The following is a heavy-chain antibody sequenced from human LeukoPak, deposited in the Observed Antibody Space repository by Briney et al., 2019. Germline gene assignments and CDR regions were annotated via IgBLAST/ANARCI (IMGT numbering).Heavy chain of an antibody. CDR1: GGSISSYY. CDR2: IYYTGST. D-gene: IGHD2-15*01. CDR3: ARVGDCSVDSNCYHFADWFDP. Sequence: SETLSLTCTISGGSISSYYWSWIRQPPGKGLEWIGYIYYTGSTNHNPSLKSRVTISVDTSKNQFSLKLSSVTATDTAVYYCARVGDCSVDSNCYHFADWFDPWGQGTLVTVSS. J-gene: IGHJ5*02. V-gene: IGHV4-59*08.